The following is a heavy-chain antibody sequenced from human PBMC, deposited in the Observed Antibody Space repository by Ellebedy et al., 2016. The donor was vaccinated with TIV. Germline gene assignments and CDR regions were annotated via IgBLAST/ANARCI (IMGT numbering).Heavy chain of an antibody. V-gene: IGHV1-18*04. CDR2: ISAYNGNT. CDR3: ARDDGDCSGGSCYIDYYYGMDV. D-gene: IGHD2-15*01. J-gene: IGHJ6*02. CDR1: GYTFTSYG. Sequence: ASVKVSXXASGYTFTSYGISWVRQAPGQGLEWMGWISAYNGNTNYAQKLQGRVTMTTDTSTSTAYMELRSLRSDDTAVYYCARDDGDCSGGSCYIDYYYGMDVWGQGTTVTVSS.